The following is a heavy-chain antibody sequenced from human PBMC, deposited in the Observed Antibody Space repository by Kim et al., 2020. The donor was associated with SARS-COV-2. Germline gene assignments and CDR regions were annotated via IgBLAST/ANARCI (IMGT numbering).Heavy chain of an antibody. J-gene: IGHJ4*02. Sequence: GGSLRLSCAASGFTFSSYAMHWVRKAPGKGLEWVASIASDGTGNFYADSMKGRFTISRDNSKNMLYLQMNYLRPEDTAIYYCARPDCSTTSCYRKIAFDYWGQGTLVTVSS. CDR2: IASDGTGN. V-gene: IGHV3-30*01. CDR3: ARPDCSTTSCYRKIAFDY. CDR1: GFTFSSYA. D-gene: IGHD2-2*02.